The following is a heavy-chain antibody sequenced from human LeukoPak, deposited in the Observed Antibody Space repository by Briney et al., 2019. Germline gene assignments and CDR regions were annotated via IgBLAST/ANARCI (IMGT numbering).Heavy chain of an antibody. J-gene: IGHJ4*02. D-gene: IGHD5-12*01. CDR3: ARENSGYGDY. CDR2: IYYSGST. CDR1: GGSISSGGYY. V-gene: IGHV4-31*03. Sequence: PSETLSLTCTVSGGSISSGGYYWSWIRQHPGKGLEWIGYIYYSGSTYYNPSLKSRVTISVDTSKNQFSLELSSVTAADTAVYYCARENSGYGDYWGQGTLVTVSS.